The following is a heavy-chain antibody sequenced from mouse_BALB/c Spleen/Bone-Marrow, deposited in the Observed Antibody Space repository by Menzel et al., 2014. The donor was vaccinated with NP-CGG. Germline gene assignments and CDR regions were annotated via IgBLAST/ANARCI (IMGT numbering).Heavy chain of an antibody. CDR2: INPYNGGT. CDR1: GYSFTGYT. Sequence: EVQLQQSGPELVKPGASMKISCKASGYSFTGYTMNWVKQSHGKNLGWIGLINPYNGGTNYNQKFKDKATLTVDRSSSTAYMELLSLTSEDSAVYYSARLLLYYYAMDYWGQGTSVTVSS. CDR3: ARLLLYYYAMDY. D-gene: IGHD1-1*01. V-gene: IGHV1-18*01. J-gene: IGHJ4*01.